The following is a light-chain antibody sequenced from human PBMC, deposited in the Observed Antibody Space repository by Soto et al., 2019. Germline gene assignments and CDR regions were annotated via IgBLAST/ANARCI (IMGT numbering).Light chain of an antibody. CDR3: QQYNRYPLT. CDR1: ESINSW. J-gene: IGKJ4*01. V-gene: IGKV1-5*03. Sequence: DIQMTQSPSTLSASVGDRVTITCRASESINSWLAWYQQKPGKAPKLLIQRASSLESGVPSRFSGSGSGTEFTLPISSLQPDDFASYFCQQYNRYPLTFGGGTKVEI. CDR2: RAS.